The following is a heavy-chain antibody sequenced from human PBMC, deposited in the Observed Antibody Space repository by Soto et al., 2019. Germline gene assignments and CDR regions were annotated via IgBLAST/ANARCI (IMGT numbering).Heavy chain of an antibody. V-gene: IGHV1-18*01. J-gene: IGHJ3*02. CDR1: GYTFTSYG. CDR3: AILGYSGYDSPNDAFDI. D-gene: IGHD5-12*01. CDR2: ISAYNGNT. Sequence: GGSVKVSCKASGYTFTSYGISWVRQAPGQGLEWMGWISAYNGNTNYAQKLQGRVTMTTDTSTSTAYMELRSLRSDDTAVYYCAILGYSGYDSPNDAFDIWGQGTMVTVSS.